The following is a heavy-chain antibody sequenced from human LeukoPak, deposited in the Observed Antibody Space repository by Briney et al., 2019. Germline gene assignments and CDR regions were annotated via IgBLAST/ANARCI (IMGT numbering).Heavy chain of an antibody. Sequence: GGSLRLSCAASGFTLSSYVINWVRQAPGKGLEWVATITTSGGSTYYADFVKGRFTISRDNSKNTLYLQMNSLRAEDMAVYYCAKNGHGSGSYYPRTKYYFDYWGQGTLVTVSS. CDR1: GFTLSSYV. CDR3: AKNGHGSGSYYPRTKYYFDY. CDR2: ITTSGGST. J-gene: IGHJ4*02. V-gene: IGHV3-23*01. D-gene: IGHD3-10*01.